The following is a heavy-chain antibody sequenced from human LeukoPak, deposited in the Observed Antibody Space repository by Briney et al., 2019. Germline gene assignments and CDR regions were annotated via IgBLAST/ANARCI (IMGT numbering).Heavy chain of an antibody. Sequence: SETLSLTCTVSGGSISNYYWNWLRQPPGKGLEWIGYIYYSGTTNYNPSLKSRVTMSLDTSKNQFSLRVTSVTAADTAVYYCARGFDSKSTYFDYWGRGTLVTVSS. D-gene: IGHD5-12*01. CDR2: IYYSGTT. V-gene: IGHV4-59*01. CDR3: ARGFDSKSTYFDY. J-gene: IGHJ4*02. CDR1: GGSISNYY.